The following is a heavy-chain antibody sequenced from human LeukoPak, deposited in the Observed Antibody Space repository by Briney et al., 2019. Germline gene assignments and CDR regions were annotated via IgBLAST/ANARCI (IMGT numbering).Heavy chain of an antibody. CDR1: GGSISSSYW. CDR2: IYHSGST. Sequence: SETLSLTCAVSGGSISSSYWWSWVRQPPGKGLEWIGEIYHSGSTNYNPSLKSRVTISLDKSKSQFSLKLSSVTAADTAVYYCARKGYTIGSFDYWGQGTLVTVSS. D-gene: IGHD5-18*01. J-gene: IGHJ4*02. CDR3: ARKGYTIGSFDY. V-gene: IGHV4-4*02.